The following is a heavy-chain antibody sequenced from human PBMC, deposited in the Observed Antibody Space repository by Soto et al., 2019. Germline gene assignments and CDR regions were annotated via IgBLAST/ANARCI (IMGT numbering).Heavy chain of an antibody. CDR1: GFIFGRFG. D-gene: IGHD2-21*02. Sequence: QVQLVESGGGVVQPGRSLKLSCAASGFIFGRFGMHWVRQPPGKGLEWVAVIWNDGSNKLYADSVQGRFTISRDNSKNTLYLEIDSLRAEDTAVYCCARDHERGFGDSVPAGFEYWGQGTLVTVSS. CDR3: ARDHERGFGDSVPAGFEY. J-gene: IGHJ4*02. CDR2: IWNDGSNK. V-gene: IGHV3-33*01.